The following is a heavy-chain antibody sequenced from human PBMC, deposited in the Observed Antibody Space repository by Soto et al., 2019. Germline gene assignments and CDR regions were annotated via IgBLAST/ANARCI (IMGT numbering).Heavy chain of an antibody. CDR2: IYTSGST. J-gene: IGHJ3*02. CDR1: GGSMSSYY. V-gene: IGHV4-4*07. Sequence: QVQLQESGPGLVKPSETLSLTCTVSGGSMSSYYWSWIRQPAGNKLEWNGRIYTSGSTNYNPSLKSRVTMSVDTSKTQFSLELNSVTAADTAVYYCARGSGTYGFDIWGQGTLVTVSS. CDR3: ARGSGTYGFDI. D-gene: IGHD1-26*01.